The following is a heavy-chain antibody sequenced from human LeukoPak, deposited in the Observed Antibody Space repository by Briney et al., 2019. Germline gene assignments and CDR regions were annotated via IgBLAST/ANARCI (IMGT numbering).Heavy chain of an antibody. J-gene: IGHJ3*02. CDR3: ACDCYDLDAFDI. V-gene: IGHV4-34*01. CDR1: GGSFSGYY. CDR2: INHSGST. D-gene: IGHD2-21*02. Sequence: SETLSLTCAVYGGSFSGYYWSWIRQPPGKGLEWIGEINHSGSTNYNPSLKSRVTISVDTSKNQFSLKLSSVTAADTAVYYCACDCYDLDAFDIWGQGTMVTVSS.